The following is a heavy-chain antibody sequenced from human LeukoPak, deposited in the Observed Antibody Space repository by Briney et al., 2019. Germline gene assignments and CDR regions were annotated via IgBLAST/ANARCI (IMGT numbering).Heavy chain of an antibody. V-gene: IGHV3-23*01. D-gene: IGHD6-19*01. CDR2: ISGSGVST. CDR3: ARGHSGWYDY. J-gene: IGHJ4*02. CDR1: GFTFSSYA. Sequence: GGSLRLSCAASGFTFSSYAMSWVRQAPGQGLEWVSAISGSGVSTYYADSVKGRFTISRDNSKNTLYLQMNSLRAEDTAVYYCARGHSGWYDYWGQGTLVTVSS.